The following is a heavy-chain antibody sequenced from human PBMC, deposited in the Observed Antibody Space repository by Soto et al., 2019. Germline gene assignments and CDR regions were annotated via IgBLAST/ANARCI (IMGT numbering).Heavy chain of an antibody. J-gene: IGHJ5*02. CDR3: VRDGWFDP. Sequence: SETLSLTCAVYGGSFSGYYWSWIRQPPGKGLEWIGEINHSGSTNYNPSLKSRVTISVDTSKNSLYLQMNSLRAEDTAVYYCVRDGWFDPWGQGTLVTVSS. CDR1: GGSFSGYY. CDR2: INHSGST. V-gene: IGHV4-34*01.